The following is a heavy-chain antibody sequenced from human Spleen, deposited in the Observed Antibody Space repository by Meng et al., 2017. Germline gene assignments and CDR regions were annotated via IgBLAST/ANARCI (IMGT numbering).Heavy chain of an antibody. J-gene: IGHJ6*02. CDR2: IGSSGTTV. CDR1: EFTFSGYE. Sequence: GESLKISCAASEFTFSGYEMNWVRQAPGRGLEWISYIGSSGTTVYYADSVEGRFAISRDNSRNSLYLQMNSLRGEDTAVYYCARVVLTYYGSGSPMDVWGQGTTVTVS. V-gene: IGHV3-48*03. CDR3: ARVVLTYYGSGSPMDV. D-gene: IGHD3-10*01.